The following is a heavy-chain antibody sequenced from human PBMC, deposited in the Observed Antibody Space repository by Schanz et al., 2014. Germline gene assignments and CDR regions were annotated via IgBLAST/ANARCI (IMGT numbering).Heavy chain of an antibody. J-gene: IGHJ5*02. Sequence: QVQLVQSGAEVKKPGASVKVSCKSSGYTFTDYHIHWVRQAPGQGLEYMGRINPNSGGTNFAQKFQGRVTMTRDTSISTVYMELSRLRSDDTAIYYCAREICSGTRCGQRYDPWGQGTLVTVST. V-gene: IGHV1-2*06. D-gene: IGHD2-2*01. CDR1: GYTFTDYH. CDR3: AREICSGTRCGQRYDP. CDR2: INPNSGGT.